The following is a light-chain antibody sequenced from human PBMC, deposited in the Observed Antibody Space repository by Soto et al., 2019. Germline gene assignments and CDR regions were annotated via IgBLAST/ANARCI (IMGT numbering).Light chain of an antibody. CDR1: QIVSSSY. CDR3: QPYGSSPTT. V-gene: IGKV3-20*01. J-gene: IGKJ1*01. Sequence: EIVLTQSPGTLSLSPGERYTLSCMASQIVSSSYLAWYQQKPGQAPRLLIYGASSRATGIPNRFSGSGSGTDFTLTISRLEPEDFAVYYCQPYGSSPTTFGQGTKVDIK. CDR2: GAS.